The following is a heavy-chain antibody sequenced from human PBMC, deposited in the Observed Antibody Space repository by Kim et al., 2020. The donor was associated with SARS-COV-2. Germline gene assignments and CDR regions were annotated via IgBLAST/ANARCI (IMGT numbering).Heavy chain of an antibody. CDR3: ARDGDSRGPFDI. D-gene: IGHD6-13*01. J-gene: IGHJ3*02. Sequence: NYEQKFQGRVTITADESTSTAYMELSSLRSEDTAVYYCARDGDSRGPFDIWGQGTMVTVSS. V-gene: IGHV1-69*01.